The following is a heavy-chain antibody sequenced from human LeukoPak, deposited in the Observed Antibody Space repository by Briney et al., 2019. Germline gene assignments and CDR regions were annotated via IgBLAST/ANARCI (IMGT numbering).Heavy chain of an antibody. J-gene: IGHJ4*02. CDR2: IFSSSSTT. CDR3: AKVRSSWYEVY. D-gene: IGHD6-13*01. Sequence: QSGGSLRLSCAASGFTFSSYSMNWVRQAPGKGLEWVSYIFSSSSTTHYADSVKGRFTISRDNAKNSLYLQMNSLRAEDTAVYYCAKVRSSWYEVYWGQGTLVTVSS. CDR1: GFTFSSYS. V-gene: IGHV3-48*04.